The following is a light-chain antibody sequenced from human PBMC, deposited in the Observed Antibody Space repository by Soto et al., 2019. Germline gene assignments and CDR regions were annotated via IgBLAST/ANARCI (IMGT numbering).Light chain of an antibody. CDR1: QGISSW. CDR2: TAS. V-gene: IGKV1-12*01. Sequence: DIHMSQSPSSVSASVGDRVTITCRARQGISSWLAWYQQKPGKAPNLLIHTASSLQSGVPSRFIGSGSGTDFTLTISSLQPEDFATYYCQQANSFPRTFGGGTKVEIK. CDR3: QQANSFPRT. J-gene: IGKJ4*01.